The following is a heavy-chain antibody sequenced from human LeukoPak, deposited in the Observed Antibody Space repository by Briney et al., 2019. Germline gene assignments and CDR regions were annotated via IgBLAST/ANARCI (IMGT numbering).Heavy chain of an antibody. CDR2: MYTSGST. Sequence: PSETLSLTCTVSSGSISSGSYYWSWIRQPAGKGLEWIGRMYTSGSTNYNPSLKSRVTISVDTSNNQFSLKLSSVTAADTAVYYCARGASSSSAIGYYYYYMDVWGKGTTVTVSS. J-gene: IGHJ6*03. CDR3: ARGASSSSAIGYYYYYMDV. D-gene: IGHD6-6*01. V-gene: IGHV4-61*02. CDR1: SGSISSGSYY.